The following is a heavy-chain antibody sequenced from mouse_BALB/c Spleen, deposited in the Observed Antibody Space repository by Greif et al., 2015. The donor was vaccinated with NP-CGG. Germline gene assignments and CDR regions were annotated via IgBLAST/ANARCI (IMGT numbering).Heavy chain of an antibody. CDR1: GFTFSSYA. D-gene: IGHD2-3*01. Sequence: EVKLVESGGGLVKPGGSLKLSCAASGFTFSSYAMSWVRQTPEKRLEWVASISSGGSTYYPDSVKGRFTISRDNARNILYLQMSSLRSEDTAMYYCARVDGPYEGFAYWGQGTLVTVSA. CDR2: ISSGGST. V-gene: IGHV5-6-5*01. J-gene: IGHJ3*01. CDR3: ARVDGPYEGFAY.